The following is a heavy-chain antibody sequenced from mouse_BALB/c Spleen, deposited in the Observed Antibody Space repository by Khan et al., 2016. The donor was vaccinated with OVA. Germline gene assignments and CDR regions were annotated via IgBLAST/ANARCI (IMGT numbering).Heavy chain of an antibody. CDR3: ARSLIYYYGSSPY. Sequence: EVKLLESGPGLVKPSQSLSLTCTVTGYSITSDYAWNWIRQFPGNKLEWMGYISYSGSTSYNPSLKSRISITRDTSKNQFFLQLNSVTTEDRATYYCARSLIYYYGSSPYWGQGTLVTVSA. J-gene: IGHJ3*01. D-gene: IGHD1-1*01. V-gene: IGHV3-2*02. CDR2: ISYSGST. CDR1: GYSITSDYA.